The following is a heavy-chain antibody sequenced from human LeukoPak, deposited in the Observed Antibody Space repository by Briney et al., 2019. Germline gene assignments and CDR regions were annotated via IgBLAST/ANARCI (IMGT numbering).Heavy chain of an antibody. D-gene: IGHD5-12*01. CDR1: AESFSGYY. CDR3: ARKSGYARDY. J-gene: IGHJ4*02. V-gene: IGHV4-34*01. CDR2: INHSGSTT. Sequence: SETLSLTCAVYAESFSGYYWNWIRQPPGKGLEWIGEINHSGSTTNYNPSLKSRVTMSVDMSKNQFSLRLSSVTAADTAVYYCARKSGYARDYWGQGTLVTVSS.